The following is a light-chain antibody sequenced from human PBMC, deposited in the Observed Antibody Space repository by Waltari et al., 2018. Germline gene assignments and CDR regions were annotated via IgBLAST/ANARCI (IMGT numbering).Light chain of an antibody. V-gene: IGLV1-47*01. CDR3: AAWDDSLSGVV. Sequence: QSVLTQPPSPSGTPGPRVTISCSGSSSNIGSHYVYWYQHPPGTAPKLLIYRNNQRPSGVPDRFSGSKSGTSASLAISGLRSEDEADYYCAAWDDSLSGVVFGGGTKLTVL. J-gene: IGLJ2*01. CDR2: RNN. CDR1: SSNIGSHY.